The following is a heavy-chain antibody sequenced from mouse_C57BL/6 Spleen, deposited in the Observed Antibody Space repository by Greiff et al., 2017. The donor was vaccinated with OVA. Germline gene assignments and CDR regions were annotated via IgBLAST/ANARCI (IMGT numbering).Heavy chain of an antibody. V-gene: IGHV1-15*01. CDR1: GYTFTDYE. CDR2: IDPETGGT. J-gene: IGHJ3*01. Sequence: VQLQESGAELVRPGASVTLSCKASGYTFTDYEMHWVKQTPVHGLEWIGAIDPETGGTAYNQKFKGKAILTADKSSSTAYMELRSLTSEDSAVYYCTRNYYGSSYEWCAYWGQGTLVTVSA. D-gene: IGHD1-1*01. CDR3: TRNYYGSSYEWCAY.